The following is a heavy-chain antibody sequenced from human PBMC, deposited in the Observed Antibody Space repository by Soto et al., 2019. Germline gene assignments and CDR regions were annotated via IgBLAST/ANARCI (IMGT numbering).Heavy chain of an antibody. Sequence: SVKVSCKASGFTFTSSAVQWVRQARGQRLEWIGWIVVGSGNTNYAQKFQERVTITRDMSTSTAYMELSSLRSEDTAVYYCAGLGYCSSTGCYVEGNYGMDVWGQGTTVTVSS. CDR1: GFTFTSSA. CDR2: IVVGSGNT. D-gene: IGHD2-2*01. J-gene: IGHJ6*02. V-gene: IGHV1-58*01. CDR3: AGLGYCSSTGCYVEGNYGMDV.